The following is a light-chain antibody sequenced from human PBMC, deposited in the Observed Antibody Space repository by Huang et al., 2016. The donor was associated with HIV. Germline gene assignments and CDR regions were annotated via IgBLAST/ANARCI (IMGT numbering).Light chain of an antibody. CDR1: QSLLYSYGKTY. V-gene: IGKV2-29*02. Sequence: DVVMTQTPLSLSVTPGQPASISCRSSQSLLYSYGKTYLYWYLQKPGQTPQLLIHEVASRFSGVPDRFSGSGSGTDFTLKISRVEAEDVGFYYCMQGRSLPRTFGQGTKVEIK. J-gene: IGKJ1*01. CDR3: MQGRSLPRT. CDR2: EVA.